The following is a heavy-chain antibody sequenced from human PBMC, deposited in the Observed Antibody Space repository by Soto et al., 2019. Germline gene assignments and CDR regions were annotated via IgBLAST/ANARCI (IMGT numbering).Heavy chain of an antibody. J-gene: IGHJ3*02. CDR3: ARDTSNYDLPDAFDI. CDR1: GGTVSSGSYY. Sequence: SETLSLTCTVSGGTVSSGSYYWSWIRQPPGKGLEWIGYIYYSGSTNYNPSLKSRVTISVDTSKNQFSLKLSSVTAADTAVYYCARDTSNYDLPDAFDIWGQGTMVTVSS. CDR2: IYYSGST. V-gene: IGHV4-61*01. D-gene: IGHD3-3*01.